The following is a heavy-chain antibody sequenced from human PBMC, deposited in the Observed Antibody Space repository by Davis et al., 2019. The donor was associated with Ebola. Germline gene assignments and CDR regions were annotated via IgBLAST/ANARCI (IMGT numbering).Heavy chain of an antibody. V-gene: IGHV2-70*11. CDR1: GFSLSTSGMC. D-gene: IGHD2-2*01. J-gene: IGHJ6*02. Sequence: SGPTLVKPTQPLTLTCTFSGFSLSTSGMCVSWIRQPPGKALEWLARIDWDDDQYYSTSLKTRLTISKDTSKNQVVLTMTNMDPVDTATYYCARMVVPAAKGSLGGYYYGMDVWGQGTTVTVSS. CDR2: IDWDDDQ. CDR3: ARMVVPAAKGSLGGYYYGMDV.